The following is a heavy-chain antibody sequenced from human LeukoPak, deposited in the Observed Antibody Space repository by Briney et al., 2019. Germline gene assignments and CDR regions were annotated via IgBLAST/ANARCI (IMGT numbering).Heavy chain of an antibody. CDR1: GFTVSSNY. J-gene: IGHJ3*02. D-gene: IGHD6-19*01. CDR2: IYSGGST. V-gene: IGHV3-66*01. Sequence: GGSLRLSCAASGFTVSSNYMSWVRRAPGKGLEWVSVIYSGGSTYYADSVKGRFTISRDNSKNTLYLQMNSLRAEDTAVYYCASPILGGEWLVYDAFDIWGQGTMVTVSS. CDR3: ASPILGGEWLVYDAFDI.